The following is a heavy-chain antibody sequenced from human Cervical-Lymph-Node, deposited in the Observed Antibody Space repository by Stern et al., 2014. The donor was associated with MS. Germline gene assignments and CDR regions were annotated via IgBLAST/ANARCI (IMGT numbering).Heavy chain of an antibody. CDR3: ARDRASNDYDYVWESYQALIS. CDR2: ISYDGSNQ. CDR1: GFSFSDSG. D-gene: IGHD3-16*02. J-gene: IGHJ5*02. V-gene: IGHV3-30*03. Sequence: QVQLVLSGGGVVQPGRSLRLSCAASGFSFSDSGMHWVRQAPGKGLEWVAVISYDGSNQYYADSVKGRFTISRDKSKATLFLQMSGLGTEDAAVYYCARDRASNDYDYVWESYQALISWGQGTLVTVSS.